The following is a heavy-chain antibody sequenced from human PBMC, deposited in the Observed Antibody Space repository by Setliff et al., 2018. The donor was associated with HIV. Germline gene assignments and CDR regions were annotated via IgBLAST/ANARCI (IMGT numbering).Heavy chain of an antibody. D-gene: IGHD3-22*01. V-gene: IGHV3-49*04. CDR3: TRTDYYDSTGYSL. J-gene: IGHJ4*02. CDR1: GFNVGDYF. Sequence: GGSLRLSCSASGFNVGDYFMSWVRQAPGKGLEWVGFIKSKHYGGTTEYAASVQGRFTISRDDSKSIAYLQMNSLKTEDTAIYYCTRTDYYDSTGYSLWGQGTLVTVS. CDR2: IKSKHYGGTT.